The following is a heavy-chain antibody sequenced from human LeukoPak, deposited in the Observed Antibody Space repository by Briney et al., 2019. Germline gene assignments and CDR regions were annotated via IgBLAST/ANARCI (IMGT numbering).Heavy chain of an antibody. V-gene: IGHV1-46*01. CDR3: ARDNSVRDEAWWFNP. CDR2: ISPTGGST. J-gene: IGHJ5*02. Sequence: ASVKVSCKAFGYTFTSNYMHWVRQAPGQGPEWMGVISPTGGSTTYAQKFQDRLTLTRDMSTSTDYLELSSLRSEDTAVYYCARDNSVRDEAWWFNPWGQGTLVTVSS. D-gene: IGHD5-24*01. CDR1: GYTFTSNY.